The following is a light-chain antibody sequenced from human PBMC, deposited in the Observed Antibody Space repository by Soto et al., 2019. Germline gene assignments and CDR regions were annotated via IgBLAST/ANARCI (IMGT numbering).Light chain of an antibody. CDR3: QQSYSTPRT. CDR2: AAS. V-gene: IGKV1-39*01. Sequence: DIQMTHSPSSLSASVGDRVIITCRASQSISSYLNWYQQKPGKAPKLLIYAASSLQSGVPSRFSGSGSGTDFTLTISSLQPEDFTTYFCQQSYSTPRTFGQGTKVDIK. CDR1: QSISSY. J-gene: IGKJ1*01.